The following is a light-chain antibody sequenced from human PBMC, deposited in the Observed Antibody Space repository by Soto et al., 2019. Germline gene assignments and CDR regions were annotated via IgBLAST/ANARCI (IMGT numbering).Light chain of an antibody. J-gene: IGLJ2*01. CDR2: DVS. CDR3: NSYAGSNILV. V-gene: IGLV2-8*01. CDR1: SSDVGGYNY. Sequence: QSVLTQPPSASGSPGQSVTISCTGTSSDVGGYNYVSWYQQHPGKAPKLMIYDVSKRPSGVPDRFSGSKSGNTASLTVSGLQAEDEADYYCNSYAGSNILVFGGGTKLTVL.